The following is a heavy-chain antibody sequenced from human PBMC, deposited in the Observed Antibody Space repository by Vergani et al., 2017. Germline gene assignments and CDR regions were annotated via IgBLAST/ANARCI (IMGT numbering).Heavy chain of an antibody. Sequence: VLLVESGGGLVKPGGSLRLSCAASGFTFSDYYMSRIRQAPGKGLEWVSYISSSGSTIYYADSVKGRFTISRDNAKNSLYLQMNSLRAEDTAVYYCARKHISNYYDSXGYYYMGYYYGMDVWGQGTTVTVSS. CDR3: ARKHISNYYDSXGYYYMGYYYGMDV. D-gene: IGHD3-22*01. V-gene: IGHV3-11*01. J-gene: IGHJ6*02. CDR1: GFTFSDYY. CDR2: ISSSGSTI.